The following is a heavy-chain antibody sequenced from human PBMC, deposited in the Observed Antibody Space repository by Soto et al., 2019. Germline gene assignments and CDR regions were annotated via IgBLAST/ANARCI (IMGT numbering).Heavy chain of an antibody. J-gene: IGHJ4*02. CDR3: ARVTRHCTNGVCGFDY. D-gene: IGHD2-8*01. Sequence: EVQLVESGGGLVQPGGSLRLSCAASGFTFSSYWMGWVRQAPGKGLEWVANIKQHGSEKYYVDSVKGRFTISRDNAKNSLYLQMNSLGAEDTAVYYCARVTRHCTNGVCGFDYGGQGTLVTVSS. CDR1: GFTFSSYW. CDR2: IKQHGSEK. V-gene: IGHV3-7*01.